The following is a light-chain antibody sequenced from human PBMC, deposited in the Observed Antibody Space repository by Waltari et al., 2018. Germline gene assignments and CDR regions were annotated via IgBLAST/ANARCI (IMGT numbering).Light chain of an antibody. CDR2: AVS. Sequence: QSALTQPASVSGSPGQSITTSCPGTSSDVGNYKRVSWYQQHPGKAPKLMIYAVSTRPSGVSDRFSGSKSGDMASLTISGLQPEDEAEYFCSSYAGSSKGVFGGGTKVTVL. V-gene: IGLV2-23*02. CDR3: SSYAGSSKGV. CDR1: SSDVGNYKR. J-gene: IGLJ2*01.